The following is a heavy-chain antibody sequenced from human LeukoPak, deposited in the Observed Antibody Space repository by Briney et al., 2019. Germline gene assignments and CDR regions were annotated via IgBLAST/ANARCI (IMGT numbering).Heavy chain of an antibody. D-gene: IGHD2/OR15-2a*01. J-gene: IGHJ6*02. Sequence: AGGSLRLSCAPSGFAFSHYGIHWVRQAPGKGLEWVALLQYDGNNKYYVDSVKGRFTISRDISKNTLYLQMNSLRPDDTAVYYYAKDSKHYSMDVWGQGTTVTVS. V-gene: IGHV3-30*02. CDR2: LQYDGNNK. CDR3: AKDSKHYSMDV. CDR1: GFAFSHYG.